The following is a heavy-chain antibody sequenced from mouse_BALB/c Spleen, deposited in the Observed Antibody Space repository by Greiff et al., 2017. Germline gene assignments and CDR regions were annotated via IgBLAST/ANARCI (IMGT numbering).Heavy chain of an antibody. CDR1: GFNIKDTY. J-gene: IGHJ4*01. Sequence: EVKLVESGAELVKPGASVKLSCTASGFNIKDTYMHWVKQRPEQGLEWIGRIDPANGNTKYDPKFQGKATITADTSSNTAYLQLSSLTSEDTAVYYCASLNGYDAMDYWGQGTSVTVSS. CDR2: IDPANGNT. V-gene: IGHV14-3*02. CDR3: ASLNGYDAMDY. D-gene: IGHD1-2*01.